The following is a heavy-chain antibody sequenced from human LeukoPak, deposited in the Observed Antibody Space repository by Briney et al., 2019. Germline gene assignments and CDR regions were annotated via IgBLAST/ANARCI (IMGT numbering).Heavy chain of an antibody. Sequence: PGGSLRLSCAASGFTFSSYGMHWVRQAPGKGLEWVAVIWYDGSNKYYADSVKGRFTISRDNSKNTLYLQMNSLRAEDTAVYYCARGGKRYQVVVPAANSYGMDLWGQGTTVTVSS. D-gene: IGHD2-2*01. CDR1: GFTFSSYG. V-gene: IGHV3-33*01. CDR3: ARGGKRYQVVVPAANSYGMDL. CDR2: IWYDGSNK. J-gene: IGHJ6*02.